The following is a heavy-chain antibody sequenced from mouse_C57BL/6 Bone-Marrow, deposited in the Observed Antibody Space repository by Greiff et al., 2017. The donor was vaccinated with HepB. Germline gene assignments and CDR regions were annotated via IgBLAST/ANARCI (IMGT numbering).Heavy chain of an antibody. CDR2: INPYNGGT. CDR3: ARLILCLRQGFDY. D-gene: IGHD2-2*01. J-gene: IGHJ2*01. CDR1: GYTFTDYY. Sequence: EVQLQQSGPVLVKPGASVKMSCKASGYTFTDYYMNWVKQSPGKSLEWIGVINPYNGGTNYNQKFKGKATLTVDKSSSTAYMELDSLTSEDSAVYYCARLILCLRQGFDYWGQGTTLTVSS. V-gene: IGHV1-19*01.